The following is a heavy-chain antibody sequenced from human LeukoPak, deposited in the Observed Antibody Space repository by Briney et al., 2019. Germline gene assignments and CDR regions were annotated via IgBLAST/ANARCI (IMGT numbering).Heavy chain of an antibody. CDR3: ARDLNAAAGTPGGVY. CDR1: GFTFSSYS. Sequence: PGGSLRLSCAASGFTFSSYSMNWVRQAPGKGLEWVSSISSSSSYIYYADSVKGRFTISKDNAKNSLYLQMNSPRAEDTAVYYCARDLNAAAGTPGGVYWGQGTLVTVSS. D-gene: IGHD6-13*01. CDR2: ISSSSSYI. J-gene: IGHJ4*02. V-gene: IGHV3-21*01.